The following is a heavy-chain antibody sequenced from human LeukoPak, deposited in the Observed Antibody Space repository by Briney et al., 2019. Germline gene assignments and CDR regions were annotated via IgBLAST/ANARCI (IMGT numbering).Heavy chain of an antibody. Sequence: PSETLSLTCTVSGGSLRTSGNYWSWIRHHPGKGLEWMGCIYYSGTTYDSPSLKSRLTVSVDTSKNQFFLDLTSVTAADTAVYYCARLVYGNGWQIDYWGRGTLVTVSS. V-gene: IGHV4-31*03. CDR1: GGSLRTSGNY. CDR2: IYYSGTT. CDR3: ARLVYGNGWQIDY. D-gene: IGHD2-8*01. J-gene: IGHJ4*02.